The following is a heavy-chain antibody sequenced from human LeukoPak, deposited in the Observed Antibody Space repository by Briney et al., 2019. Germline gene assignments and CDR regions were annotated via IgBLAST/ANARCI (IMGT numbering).Heavy chain of an antibody. V-gene: IGHV1-3*01. CDR1: GYTFTSYA. CDR2: INAGNGNT. CDR3: ATGKWLLPFDY. Sequence: ASVKVSCKASGYTFTSYAMHWVRQAPGQRLEWMGWINAGNGNTKYSQKFQGRVTMTEDTSTDTAYMELSSLRSEDTAVYYCATGKWLLPFDYWGQGTLVTVSS. J-gene: IGHJ4*02. D-gene: IGHD3-22*01.